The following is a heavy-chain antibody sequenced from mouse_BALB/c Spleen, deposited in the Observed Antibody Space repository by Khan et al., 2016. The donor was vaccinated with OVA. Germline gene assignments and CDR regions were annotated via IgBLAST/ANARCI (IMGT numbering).Heavy chain of an antibody. D-gene: IGHD4-1*01. J-gene: IGHJ3*01. CDR3: ASHLTGSFAY. CDR2: ISSGGDYT. CDR1: GFTFSSYS. Sequence: EVELVESVGDLVKPGGSLKFSCAASGFTFSSYSMSWVRQTPDKRLEWVATISSGGDYTYYSDNVKGRFTISRDNAKNTLYLQMSSLKSEDTAMYYCASHLTGSFAYWGQGTLVTVSA. V-gene: IGHV5-6*01.